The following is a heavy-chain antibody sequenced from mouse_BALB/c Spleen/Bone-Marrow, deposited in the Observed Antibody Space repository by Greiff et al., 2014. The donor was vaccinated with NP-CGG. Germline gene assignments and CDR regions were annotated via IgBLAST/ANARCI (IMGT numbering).Heavy chain of an antibody. CDR3: TRRSLLSDYYSMDY. J-gene: IGHJ4*01. D-gene: IGHD2-10*01. V-gene: IGHV1S81*02. CDR1: GYTFTSYY. Sequence: VQLQQSGAELVKPGASVKLSCKASGYTFTSYYLYWVKQRPGQGLEWIGEINPSNGGTNSNERFKSKASLTVDKSSSTAYMQLNSLTSGDSAVYYCTRRSLLSDYYSMDYWGQGTSVTVSS. CDR2: INPSNGGT.